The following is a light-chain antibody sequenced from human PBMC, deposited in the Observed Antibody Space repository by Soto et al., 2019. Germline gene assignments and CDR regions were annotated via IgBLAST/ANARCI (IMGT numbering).Light chain of an antibody. CDR1: QSGLYNSNNKNY. V-gene: IGKV4-1*01. Sequence: DIVMTKSPESRAVSLGERATFNCKSSQSGLYNSNNKNYLAWYTQTPGQPPKLLIYLASTRESGVPDRFSCSGSGTDFTLTISSLQAEDVAVYSCQQYYSTPLTFGGGTKVDI. CDR2: LAS. CDR3: QQYYSTPLT. J-gene: IGKJ4*01.